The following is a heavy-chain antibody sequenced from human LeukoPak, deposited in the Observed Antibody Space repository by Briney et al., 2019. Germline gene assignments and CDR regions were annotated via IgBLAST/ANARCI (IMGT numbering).Heavy chain of an antibody. Sequence: PGGSLRLSCAASGFTFSSYSMSWVRQAPGKGLEWVANIKQDGSEKYYVDSVKGRFTISRDNAKNSLYLQMNSLRAEDTAVYYCARGVVVPAATYYYYYYYMDVWGKGTTVTISS. CDR2: IKQDGSEK. J-gene: IGHJ6*03. CDR3: ARGVVVPAATYYYYYYYMDV. CDR1: GFTFSSYS. D-gene: IGHD2-2*01. V-gene: IGHV3-7*01.